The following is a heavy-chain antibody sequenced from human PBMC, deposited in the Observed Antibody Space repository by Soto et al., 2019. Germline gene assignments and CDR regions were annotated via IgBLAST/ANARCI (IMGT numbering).Heavy chain of an antibody. Sequence: ASVKVSCKASGYTFTSYYMHWVRQAPGQGLEWMGIINPSGGSTSYAQKVQGRVTMTRDTSTSTVYMELSSLSSEDTSVYYCARAEYYSDRSGYSRHGISFDYWGQGTLVTVSS. D-gene: IGHD3-22*01. V-gene: IGHV1-46*01. CDR2: INPSGGST. J-gene: IGHJ4*02. CDR1: GYTFTSYY. CDR3: ARAEYYSDRSGYSRHGISFDY.